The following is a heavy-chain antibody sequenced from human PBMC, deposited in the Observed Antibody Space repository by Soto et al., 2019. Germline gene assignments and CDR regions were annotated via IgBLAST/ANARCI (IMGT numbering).Heavy chain of an antibody. CDR3: TTDYGDTYYYYGMNV. CDR2: IKSKSDGGTA. Sequence: GSLRLSCTASGFSFSDAWMSWVRQAPGKGLEWVGRIKSKSDGGTADHAAPVKGRFTISRDDSKNTLFLQMNSLKTEDTAMYYCTTDYGDTYYYYGMNVWGQGTTVTVSS. V-gene: IGHV3-15*01. CDR1: GFSFSDAW. D-gene: IGHD4-17*01. J-gene: IGHJ6*02.